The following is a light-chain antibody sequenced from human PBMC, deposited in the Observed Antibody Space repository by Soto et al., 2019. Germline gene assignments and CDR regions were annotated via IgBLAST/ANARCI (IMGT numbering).Light chain of an antibody. CDR3: AAWDDSLSGLYV. Sequence: VLTQPPSASGTPGQRVTISCSGSSSNIGSNYVYWYQQLPGTAPKLLIYRNNQRPSGVPDRFSGSKSGTSASLAISGLRSEDEADYYCAAWDDSLSGLYVFGTGTKVTVL. CDR1: SSNIGSNY. V-gene: IGLV1-47*01. J-gene: IGLJ1*01. CDR2: RNN.